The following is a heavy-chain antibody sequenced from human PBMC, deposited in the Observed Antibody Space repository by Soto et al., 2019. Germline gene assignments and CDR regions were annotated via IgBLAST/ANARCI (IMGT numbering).Heavy chain of an antibody. CDR2: IFHNGDT. D-gene: IGHD2-15*01. CDR1: GGSITTGEYY. J-gene: IGHJ4*02. Sequence: QVQLQESGPGQVKPSQTLSLTCAVSGGSITTGEYYWTWIRQAPGKGLEWIGYIFHNGDTYYNTSLQSRVVISFDTSRTQFSLKVNSVTAADTAVYYCARGATGGSCKSVWGQGTLVTVSS. CDR3: ARGATGGSCKSV. V-gene: IGHV4-30-4*01.